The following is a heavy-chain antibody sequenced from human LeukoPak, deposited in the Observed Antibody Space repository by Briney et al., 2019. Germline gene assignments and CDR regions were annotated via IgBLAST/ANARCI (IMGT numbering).Heavy chain of an antibody. Sequence: GGSLRLSCAASGFTFSSYSMNWVRQAPGKGLEWVSSISSSSSYIYYADSVKGRFTISRDNAKNSLYLQMNSLRAEDTAVYYCARNAEGEYPITNSYAFDIWGQGTMVTVSS. V-gene: IGHV3-21*01. D-gene: IGHD2/OR15-2a*01. J-gene: IGHJ3*02. CDR1: GFTFSSYS. CDR2: ISSSSSYI. CDR3: ARNAEGEYPITNSYAFDI.